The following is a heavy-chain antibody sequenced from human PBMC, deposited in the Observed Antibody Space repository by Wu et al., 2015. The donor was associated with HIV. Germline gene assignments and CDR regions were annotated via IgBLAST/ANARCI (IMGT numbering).Heavy chain of an antibody. CDR3: ARDRISDNWFDP. CDR2: ISPLFGAA. J-gene: IGHJ5*02. D-gene: IGHD6-25*01. V-gene: IGHV1-69*12. Sequence: QVQLVQSGAEVKKPGSSVKVSCTASGGTFSRYTISWVRQAPGQGLEWMGEISPLFGAAKYAQKFQGRVTITADESTSTAYMEVTSLRYEDTAVYYCARDRISDNWFDPWGQGTLVTVSS. CDR1: GGTFSRYT.